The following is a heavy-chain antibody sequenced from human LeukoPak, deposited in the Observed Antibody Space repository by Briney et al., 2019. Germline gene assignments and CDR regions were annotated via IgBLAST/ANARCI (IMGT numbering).Heavy chain of an antibody. D-gene: IGHD1-7*01. V-gene: IGHV4-31*03. Sequence: PSQTLSLTCTVSGGSISSGGYYWSWIRQHPGKGLEWIGYIYYSGSTYYNPSLKSRVTISVDTSKNQFSLKLSSVTAADTAVYYCARRDKYNWNYGGFDPWGQGTLVTVSS. CDR3: ARRDKYNWNYGGFDP. CDR1: GGSISSGGYY. J-gene: IGHJ5*02. CDR2: IYYSGST.